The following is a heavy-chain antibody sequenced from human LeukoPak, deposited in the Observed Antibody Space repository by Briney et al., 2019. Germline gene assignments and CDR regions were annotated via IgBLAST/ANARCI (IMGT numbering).Heavy chain of an antibody. CDR1: GYTFTGYY. Sequence: ASVKVSCKASGYTFTGYYMHWVQQAPGQGLEWMGWINPNSGGTNYAQKFQGRVTMTWDTSISTAYMELSRLRSDDTAVYYCARTPVGTMVRGGFYYYGMDVWGQGTTVTVSS. CDR3: ARTPVGTMVRGGFYYYGMDV. V-gene: IGHV1-2*02. J-gene: IGHJ6*02. D-gene: IGHD3-10*01. CDR2: INPNSGGT.